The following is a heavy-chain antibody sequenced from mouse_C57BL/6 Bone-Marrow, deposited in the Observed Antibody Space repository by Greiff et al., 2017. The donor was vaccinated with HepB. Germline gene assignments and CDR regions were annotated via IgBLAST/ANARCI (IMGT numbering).Heavy chain of an antibody. CDR2: ILPGSGST. CDR1: GYTFTGYW. D-gene: IGHD1-1*01. CDR3: AGIYYYGSSCPYAMDY. Sequence: QVQLQQSGAELMKPGASVKLSCKATGYTFTGYWIEWVKQRPGHGLEWIGEILPGSGSTNYNEKFKGKATFTADTSSNTAYMQLSSLTTEDSAIYYCAGIYYYGSSCPYAMDYWGQGTSVTVSS. V-gene: IGHV1-9*01. J-gene: IGHJ4*01.